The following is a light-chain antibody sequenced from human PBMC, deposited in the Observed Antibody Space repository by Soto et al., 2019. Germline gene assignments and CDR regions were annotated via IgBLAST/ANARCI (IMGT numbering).Light chain of an antibody. J-gene: IGKJ4*01. Sequence: EIVVTQSPATLYLSPEEIATLSCRASQSVSSYLAWYQQKPGQAPRLLIYDASNRATGIPARFSGSGSGTDFTLTISSLQSEDFAVHYCQQRTNWPLTFGGGTKGENK. CDR3: QQRTNWPLT. CDR2: DAS. V-gene: IGKV3-11*01. CDR1: QSVSSY.